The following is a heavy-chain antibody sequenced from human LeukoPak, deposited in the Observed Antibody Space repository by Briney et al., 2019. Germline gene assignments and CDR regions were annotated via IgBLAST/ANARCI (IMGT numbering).Heavy chain of an antibody. CDR2: ISGSGGST. J-gene: IGHJ4*02. CDR1: GFTFSSYA. D-gene: IGHD6-13*01. Sequence: GASLRLPCAASGFTFSSYAMSWVRQAPGKGLEWVSAISGSGGSTYYADSVKGRFTISRDNSKNTLYLQMNSLRAEDTAVYYCAKTSTGAAAGTDYWGQGTLVTVSS. CDR3: AKTSTGAAAGTDY. V-gene: IGHV3-23*01.